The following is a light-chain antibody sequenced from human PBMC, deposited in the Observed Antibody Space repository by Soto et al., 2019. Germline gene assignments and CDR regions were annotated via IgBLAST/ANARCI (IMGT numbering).Light chain of an antibody. J-gene: IGKJ1*01. CDR3: QQYGSSGT. CDR2: GAS. CDR1: QSVSSIY. Sequence: EIVLTQSPGTLSLSPVERSTVSCIAGQSVSSIYSAWYQQKPGQAPRLLIYGASSRATGIPDRFSGSGSGTDFTLTISRLEPEDFAVYYCQQYGSSGTFGQGTKVDIK. V-gene: IGKV3-20*01.